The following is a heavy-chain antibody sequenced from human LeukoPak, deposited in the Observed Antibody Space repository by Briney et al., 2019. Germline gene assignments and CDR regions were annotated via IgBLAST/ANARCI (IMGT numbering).Heavy chain of an antibody. V-gene: IGHV3-7*01. J-gene: IGHJ3*02. D-gene: IGHD3-10*01. Sequence: GGSLRLSCAASGFTFSNYEMHWVRQAPGKGLEWVANIKQGGSEKYYVDSVKGRFTISRDNAKNSLYLQMNSLRAEDTAVYYCACDRGAFDIWGQGTMVTVSS. CDR1: GFTFSNYE. CDR3: ACDRGAFDI. CDR2: IKQGGSEK.